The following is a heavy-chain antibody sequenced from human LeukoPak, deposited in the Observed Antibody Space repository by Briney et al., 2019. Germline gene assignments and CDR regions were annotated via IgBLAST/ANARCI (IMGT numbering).Heavy chain of an antibody. Sequence: PSETLSLTCTVSGGSISSYYWSWIRQPPGKGLEWVGYIYYSGSTNYNPSLKSRGAISVDTSKNQSSLKLSSVTAADTAVYYCARGVSYYDSSGYYNEYFQHWGQGTLVTVSS. D-gene: IGHD3-22*01. CDR1: GGSISSYY. CDR3: ARGVSYYDSSGYYNEYFQH. V-gene: IGHV4-59*08. J-gene: IGHJ1*01. CDR2: IYYSGST.